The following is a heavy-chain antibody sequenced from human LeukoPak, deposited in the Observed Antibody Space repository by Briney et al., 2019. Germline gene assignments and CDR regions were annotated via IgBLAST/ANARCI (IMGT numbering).Heavy chain of an antibody. J-gene: IGHJ5*02. D-gene: IGHD4-17*01. V-gene: IGHV1-24*01. CDR2: FDPEDGET. CDR1: GYTLTELP. CDR3: ATSGLPDYGDYLNWFDP. Sequence: ASVKVSCKDSGYTLTELPMHWVRQAPGKGLEWMGGFDPEDGETIYAQKFQGRVTMTEDTSTDTAYMELSSLRSEDTAVYYCATSGLPDYGDYLNWFDPWGQGTLVTVSS.